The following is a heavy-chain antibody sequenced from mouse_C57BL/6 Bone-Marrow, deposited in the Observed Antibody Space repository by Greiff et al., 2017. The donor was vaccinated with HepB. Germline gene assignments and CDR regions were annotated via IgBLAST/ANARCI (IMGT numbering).Heavy chain of an antibody. D-gene: IGHD2-4*01. CDR2: IDPSASYT. Sequence: QVQLQQPGAELVKPGASVKLSCKASGYTFTSYWMQWVKQRPGQGLGWIGEIDPSASYTNYNQKFKGKATLTVDTSSSTAYMQLSSLTSEDYAVYYCARKIYYDYDGAYWGQGTLVTVSA. CDR3: ARKIYYDYDGAY. V-gene: IGHV1-50*01. J-gene: IGHJ3*01. CDR1: GYTFTSYW.